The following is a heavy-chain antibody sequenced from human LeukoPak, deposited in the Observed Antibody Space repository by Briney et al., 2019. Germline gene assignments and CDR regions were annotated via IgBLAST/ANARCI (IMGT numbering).Heavy chain of an antibody. Sequence: GGSLRLSCAASGFIFDRYGMTWVRQAPGEGLKWVSSISDSGSRTYYADSVKGRFTVSRDNSKNTVYVQMNSLRAEDTAIYYCAKQESSGCYPYYFDYWGQGTLVTVSS. D-gene: IGHD3-22*01. CDR2: ISDSGSRT. J-gene: IGHJ4*02. V-gene: IGHV3-23*01. CDR3: AKQESSGCYPYYFDY. CDR1: GFIFDRYG.